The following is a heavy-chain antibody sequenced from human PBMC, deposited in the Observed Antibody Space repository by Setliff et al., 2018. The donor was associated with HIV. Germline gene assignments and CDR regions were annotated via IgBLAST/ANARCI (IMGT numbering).Heavy chain of an antibody. J-gene: IGHJ2*01. Sequence: GASVKVSCKASGYTFTSYTIHWVRQAPGQRLEWMGRINTGNANTKYSQKFQDRVTITRDTSASTAYMELSSLRSEDTAVYYCARDGRVLLWFGELAWYFDLWGRGTLVTVSS. CDR3: ARDGRVLLWFGELAWYFDL. CDR2: INTGNANT. V-gene: IGHV1-3*04. CDR1: GYTFTSYT. D-gene: IGHD3-10*01.